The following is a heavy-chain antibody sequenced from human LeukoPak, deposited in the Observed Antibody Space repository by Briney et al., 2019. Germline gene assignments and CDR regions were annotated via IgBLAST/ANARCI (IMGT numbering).Heavy chain of an antibody. Sequence: SETLSLTCTVSGYSISSSSYYWGWIRQPLGKGLGWIGSIYYSGSTYYNQSLKSRVSISVDTSKNQFSLKLSSVTAADTAVYYCARKLSDLYDFWSGYYFDYWGQGTLVTVSS. J-gene: IGHJ4*02. CDR1: GYSISSSSYY. CDR3: ARKLSDLYDFWSGYYFDY. V-gene: IGHV4-39*01. CDR2: IYYSGST. D-gene: IGHD3-3*01.